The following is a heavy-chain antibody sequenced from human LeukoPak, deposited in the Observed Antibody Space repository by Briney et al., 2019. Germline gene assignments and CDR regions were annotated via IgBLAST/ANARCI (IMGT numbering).Heavy chain of an antibody. CDR2: INHSGST. CDR1: GGSFSGYY. Sequence: SETLSLTCAVYGGSFSGYYWNWIRQPPGKGLEWIGEINHSGSTNYNPSLKSRVTISVDTSKNQFSLKLSSVTAADTAVYYCAREGTTVTTLYYYYYYMDVWGKGTTVTVSS. CDR3: AREGTTVTTLYYYYYYMDV. V-gene: IGHV4-34*01. J-gene: IGHJ6*03. D-gene: IGHD4-17*01.